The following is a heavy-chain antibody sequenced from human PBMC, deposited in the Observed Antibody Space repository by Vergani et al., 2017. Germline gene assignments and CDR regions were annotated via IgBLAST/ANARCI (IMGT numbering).Heavy chain of an antibody. CDR3: ARVPPDPVAGIGAFDI. Sequence: QVQLQESGPGLVKPSETLSLTCTVSGYSISSGYYWGWIRQPPGKGLEWIGSIYHSGSTYYNPSLKSRVTISVDTSKNQFSLKLSSVTAADTAVHYCARVPPDPVAGIGAFDIWGQGTMVTVSS. V-gene: IGHV4-38-2*02. D-gene: IGHD6-19*01. CDR2: IYHSGST. CDR1: GYSISSGYY. J-gene: IGHJ3*02.